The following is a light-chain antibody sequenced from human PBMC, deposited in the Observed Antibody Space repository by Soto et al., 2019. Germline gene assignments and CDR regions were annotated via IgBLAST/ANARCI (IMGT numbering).Light chain of an antibody. V-gene: IGKV1-5*03. CDR3: QQYDSDSRT. J-gene: IGKJ1*01. CDR1: QSISNW. CDR2: KAS. Sequence: DIQMTQSPSTLSASVGDRVTITCRASQSISNWLAWYQLKPGKAPKLLIYKASTLESGVPSRFSGSGSGTEFTLTINSLQPADFVTYYCQQYDSDSRTFGQGTKVEIK.